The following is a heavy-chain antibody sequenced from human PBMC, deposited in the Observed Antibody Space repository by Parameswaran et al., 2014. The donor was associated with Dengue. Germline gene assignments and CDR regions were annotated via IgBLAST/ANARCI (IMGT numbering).Heavy chain of an antibody. Sequence: PGASVKVSCKASGYTFTSYGISWVRQAPGQGLEWMGWISAYNGKTSYAQKFQGRVTMTTDTSTSTAYMELRNLRPDDTAVYYCAREFSVTGTTLDHWGQGTLVTVSS. CDR3: AREFSVTGTTLDH. CDR2: ISAYNGKT. CDR1: GYTFTSYG. V-gene: IGHV1-18*01. J-gene: IGHJ4*02. D-gene: IGHD1-7*01.